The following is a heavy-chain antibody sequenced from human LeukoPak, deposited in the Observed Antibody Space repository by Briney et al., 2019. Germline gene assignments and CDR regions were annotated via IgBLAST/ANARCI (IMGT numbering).Heavy chain of an antibody. J-gene: IGHJ4*02. Sequence: GSLRLSCAASGFTFSNYGMYWVRQAPGKGLEWVAIISYDGSNKYYADSVKGRFTISRDSSKNSLYLQMNSLRAEDTAVYYCAREGCSGGSCYFDYWGQGSLVTVSS. CDR2: ISYDGSNK. CDR1: GFTFSNYG. D-gene: IGHD2-15*01. V-gene: IGHV3-30*03. CDR3: AREGCSGGSCYFDY.